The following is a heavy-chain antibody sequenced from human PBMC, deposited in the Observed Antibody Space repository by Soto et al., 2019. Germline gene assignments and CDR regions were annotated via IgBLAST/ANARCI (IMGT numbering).Heavy chain of an antibody. Sequence: QVTLKESGPVLVKPTETLTLTCSVSGFSLTNGRMGVSWIRQPPGKALEWLAHFFSDAERSYSTSMQSRLNMSKYSSGSQVVLTMTNMAPADTATYYCARMDGDYNYYGLDVWGHGIAVTVSS. J-gene: IGHJ6*02. CDR1: GFSLTNGRMG. D-gene: IGHD4-17*01. CDR2: FFSDAER. V-gene: IGHV2-26*01. CDR3: ARMDGDYNYYGLDV.